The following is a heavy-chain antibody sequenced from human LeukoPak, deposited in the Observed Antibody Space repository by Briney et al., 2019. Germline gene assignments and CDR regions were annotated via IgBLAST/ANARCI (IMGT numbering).Heavy chain of an antibody. D-gene: IGHD1-1*01. V-gene: IGHV3-23*01. CDR3: AKFSVEFYYYYMDV. CDR2: ISGSGGST. Sequence: GGSLRLSCAASGFTFSSYAMSWVREAPGKGLEWVSAISGSGGSTYYVDAGKGRFTISRDNSKNTLYLQMNSLRAEDTAVYYCAKFSVEFYYYYMDVWGKGTTVTVSS. CDR1: GFTFSSYA. J-gene: IGHJ6*03.